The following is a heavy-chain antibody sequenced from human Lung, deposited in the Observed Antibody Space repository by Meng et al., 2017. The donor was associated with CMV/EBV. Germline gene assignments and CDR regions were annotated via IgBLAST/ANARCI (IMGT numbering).Heavy chain of an antibody. CDR3: ASTETTVIVDAFDT. CDR2: IIPILGIA. CDR1: GGTFSSYA. Sequence: SXXVSXKASGGTFSSYAISWVRQAPGQGLEWMGGIIPILGIANYAQKFQGRVTITADKSTSTAYMELSSLRSEDTAVYYCASTETTVIVDAFDTGGQGKXVTVSS. J-gene: IGHJ3*02. V-gene: IGHV1-69*10. D-gene: IGHD4-11*01.